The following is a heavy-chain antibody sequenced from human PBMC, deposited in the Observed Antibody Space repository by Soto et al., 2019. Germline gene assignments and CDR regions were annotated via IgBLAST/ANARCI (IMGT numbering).Heavy chain of an antibody. D-gene: IGHD2-2*01. Sequence: SETLSLNCTVSGGSISSYYWSWIRQPPGKGLEWIGYIYYSGSTNYNPSLKSRVTISVDTSKNQFSLKLSSVTAADTAVYYCARGSIVLVPAAIIAGMDVWGQGTTVT. V-gene: IGHV4-59*01. CDR2: IYYSGST. CDR1: GGSISSYY. J-gene: IGHJ6*02. CDR3: ARGSIVLVPAAIIAGMDV.